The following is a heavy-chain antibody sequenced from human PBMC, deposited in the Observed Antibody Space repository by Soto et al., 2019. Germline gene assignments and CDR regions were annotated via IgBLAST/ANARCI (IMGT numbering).Heavy chain of an antibody. CDR1: GFTFSNYW. D-gene: IGHD2-15*01. Sequence: EVQLVESGGGLVQPGGSLRLSCAASGFTFSNYWMYWVRQAPGKGLEWVSRINSDGRVSSHADSVRGRLTISRDNVKNTLYLHMDRLRAEDTAVYFCARGDCVGGTCYSLAGSFYYYMDVWGKGTTVTVFS. V-gene: IGHV3-74*02. J-gene: IGHJ6*03. CDR3: ARGDCVGGTCYSLAGSFYYYMDV. CDR2: INSDGRVS.